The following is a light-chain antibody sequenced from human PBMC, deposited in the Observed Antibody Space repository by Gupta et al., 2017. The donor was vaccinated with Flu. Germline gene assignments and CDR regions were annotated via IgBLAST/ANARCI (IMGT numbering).Light chain of an antibody. V-gene: IGKV1-9*01. J-gene: IGKJ4*01. CDR1: RDLRNY. Sequence: PSFLSASVGDIVTIACRASRDLRNYLAWYQQKPGKAPKLLIYDVSTLQTGVPSRFSGSGSGTNFTLTISSLQPEDFASYYCQQLNSYPFTFGGGTTVDIK. CDR3: QQLNSYPFT. CDR2: DVS.